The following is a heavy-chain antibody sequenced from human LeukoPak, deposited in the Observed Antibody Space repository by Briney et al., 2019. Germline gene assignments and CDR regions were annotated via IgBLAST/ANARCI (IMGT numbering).Heavy chain of an antibody. Sequence: GGSLRLSCAASGFTFSSYAMSWVRQAPGKGLEWVSGINWNGGSTGYADSVKGRFTISRDNAKNSLYLQMNSLRAEDTALYYCARGYCSSTSCYVHYFDYWGQGTLVTVSS. CDR1: GFTFSSYA. J-gene: IGHJ4*02. D-gene: IGHD2-2*01. CDR2: INWNGGST. CDR3: ARGYCSSTSCYVHYFDY. V-gene: IGHV3-20*04.